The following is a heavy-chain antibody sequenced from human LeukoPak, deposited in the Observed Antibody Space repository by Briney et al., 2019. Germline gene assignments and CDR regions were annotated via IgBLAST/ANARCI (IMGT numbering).Heavy chain of an antibody. Sequence: GGSLRLSCAASGFTFSSYSMNWVRQAPGKGLEWVSYISSSSSTIYYADSVKGRFTISRDNAKNSLYLQMNSLRAEDTAVYYCASAEGPAAGSDNWFDPWGQGTLVTVSS. D-gene: IGHD2-2*01. J-gene: IGHJ5*02. CDR2: ISSSSSTI. CDR1: GFTFSSYS. CDR3: ASAEGPAAGSDNWFDP. V-gene: IGHV3-48*01.